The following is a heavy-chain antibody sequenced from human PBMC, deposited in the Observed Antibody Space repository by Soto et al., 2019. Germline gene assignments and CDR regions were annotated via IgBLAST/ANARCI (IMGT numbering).Heavy chain of an antibody. V-gene: IGHV1-58*01. CDR1: GFTFTSSA. CDR3: AADATAWQQMVPSDY. D-gene: IGHD2-8*01. J-gene: IGHJ4*02. Sequence: QMQLDQSVPEVKKPGTSEKVYCKASGFTFTSSAFQWVRQARGQRLEWIGWIAVGSGYTNYAQRFQDRVTLTRDMSTAHTYMELSRLTSEDTAIYYCAADATAWQQMVPSDYWGQGTLVTVSS. CDR2: IAVGSGYT.